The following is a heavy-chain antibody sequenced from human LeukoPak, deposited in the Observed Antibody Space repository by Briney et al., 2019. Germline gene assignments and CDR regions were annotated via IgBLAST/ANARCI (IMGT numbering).Heavy chain of an antibody. CDR1: GGTFISYA. CDR2: IIPIFGTA. V-gene: IGHV1-69*05. D-gene: IGHD2-21*01. CDR3: ARGDYYED. Sequence: SVKVSCKASGGTFISYAMSWVRQAPGQGLEWMGGIIPIFGTANYAQKFQGRVTITTDESTSTAYMELSSLRFEDTAVYYCARGDYYEDWGQGTLVTVSS. J-gene: IGHJ4*02.